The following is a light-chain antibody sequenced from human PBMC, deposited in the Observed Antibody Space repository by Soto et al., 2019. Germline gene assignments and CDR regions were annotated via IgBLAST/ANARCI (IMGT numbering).Light chain of an antibody. CDR3: QHLNNYPAYT. Sequence: DIQLTQSPSFLSASVGDRVTITCRASQGISSDLAWYQQKPGKAPKLLIYSASTLQSGVPSRFSGSGSRTDFTLTISSLQPEDLATYCCQHLNNYPAYTFRQATKPEIK. V-gene: IGKV1-9*01. CDR2: SAS. CDR1: QGISSD. J-gene: IGKJ2*01.